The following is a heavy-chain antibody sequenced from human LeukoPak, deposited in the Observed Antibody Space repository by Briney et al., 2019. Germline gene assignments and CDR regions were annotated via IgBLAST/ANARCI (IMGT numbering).Heavy chain of an antibody. J-gene: IGHJ6*02. CDR3: ASGNYYYGMDV. CDR2: INHSGST. CDR1: GVSFSGYY. V-gene: IGHV4-34*01. Sequence: SETLSLTCAVYGVSFSGYYLSWIRQPPGKGLEWIGEINHSGSTNYNPSLKSRVTISVDTSKNQFSLKLSSVTAADTAVYYCASGNYYYGMDVWGQGTTVTVSS.